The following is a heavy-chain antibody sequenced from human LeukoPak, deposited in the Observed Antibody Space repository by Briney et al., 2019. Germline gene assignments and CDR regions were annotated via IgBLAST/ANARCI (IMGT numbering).Heavy chain of an antibody. D-gene: IGHD2-21*01. CDR2: IRSKSNSYAT. CDR1: GFTFSDSA. J-gene: IGHJ4*02. Sequence: GGSLRLSCAASGFTFSDSAMHWVRQASGKGLEWICRIRSKSNSYATAYAASVNGRFNISRDDSKNTAYLQMNSLKTEDTAVYYCARLYCGGGYCYYFDYWGQGTLVTVSS. CDR3: ARLYCGGGYCYYFDY. V-gene: IGHV3-73*01.